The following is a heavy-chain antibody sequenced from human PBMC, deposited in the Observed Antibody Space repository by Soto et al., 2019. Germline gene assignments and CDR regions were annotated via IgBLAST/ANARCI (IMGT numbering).Heavy chain of an antibody. D-gene: IGHD2-8*01. CDR2: IISIFGTA. CDR3: VPSMYDLG. Sequence: SVKGSCNASVSTFGSYGICWVRQGQGQWLEWMGGIISIFGTANYAQKFQGRVTLTADESTSTAYMELSSLISEDTAVYYSVPSMYDLGWGQGSLVTDSS. V-gene: IGHV1-69*13. J-gene: IGHJ4*02. CDR1: VSTFGSYG.